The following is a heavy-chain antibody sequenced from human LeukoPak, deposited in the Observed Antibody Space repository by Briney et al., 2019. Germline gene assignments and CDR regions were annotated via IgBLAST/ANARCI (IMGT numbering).Heavy chain of an antibody. CDR3: ARERLRYFDWSLNWFDP. V-gene: IGHV4-59*12. CDR2: IYYSGST. J-gene: IGHJ5*02. Sequence: SETLSLTCTVSGGSISSYYWSWIRQPPGKGLEWIGYIYYSGSTNYNPSLKSRVTISVDTSKNQFSLKLSSVTAADTAVYYCARERLRYFDWSLNWFDPWGQGTLVTVSS. D-gene: IGHD3-9*01. CDR1: GGSISSYY.